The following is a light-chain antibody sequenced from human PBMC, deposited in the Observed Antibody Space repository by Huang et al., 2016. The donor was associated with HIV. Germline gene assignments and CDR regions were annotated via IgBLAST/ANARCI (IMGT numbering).Light chain of an antibody. CDR1: QSISSY. J-gene: IGKJ2*01. CDR2: AAS. Sequence: DIQMTQSPSSLSASVGDRVTLTCRASQSISSYLNWYQQKPGKAPKLLFYAASSLQSGVPSRFSGSGSGTDFTLTISSLQPEDFATYYCQQSYSTLRYTFGQGTKLEIK. V-gene: IGKV1-39*01. CDR3: QQSYSTLRYT.